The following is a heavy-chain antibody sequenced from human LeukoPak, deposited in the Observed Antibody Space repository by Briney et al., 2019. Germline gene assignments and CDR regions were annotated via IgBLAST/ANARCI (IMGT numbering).Heavy chain of an antibody. J-gene: IGHJ4*02. Sequence: GGSLRLSCAASGFNFSSFGMYWVRQAPGEGLDWVAYIGYTGTNTYYADSVKGRYTISRDNSKNTVHLQMNSLRAADTALYSCARDLTGKYYIAYWGQGTLVTVSS. CDR2: IGYTGTNT. CDR1: GFNFSSFG. V-gene: IGHV3-30*02. CDR3: ARDLTGKYYIAY. D-gene: IGHD2-8*02.